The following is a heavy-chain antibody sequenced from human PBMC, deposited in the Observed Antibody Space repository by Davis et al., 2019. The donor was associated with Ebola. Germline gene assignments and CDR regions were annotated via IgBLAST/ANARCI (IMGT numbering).Heavy chain of an antibody. CDR3: AKHTMTVVVIDNFDS. Sequence: GESLKISCVASGFTFTTSTMHWVRQAPGKGLEWVSAITGSGRSTYYADPVKGRFTISRDNSNNTLFLQMNSLRPEDTAVYYSAKHTMTVVVIDNFDSWGQGTLVTVSS. D-gene: IGHD3-22*01. CDR2: ITGSGRST. V-gene: IGHV3-23*01. J-gene: IGHJ4*02. CDR1: GFTFTTST.